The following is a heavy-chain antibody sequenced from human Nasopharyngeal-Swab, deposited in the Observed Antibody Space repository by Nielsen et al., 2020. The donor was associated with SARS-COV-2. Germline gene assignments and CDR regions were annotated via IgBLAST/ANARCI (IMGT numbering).Heavy chain of an antibody. J-gene: IGHJ5*02. Sequence: PGKGLEWIGEINHSGSTNYNPSLKSRVTISVDTSKNQFSLKLSSVTAADTAVYYCARGGLQLTIFGVVTPSNWFDPWGQGTLVPSPQ. CDR2: INHSGST. D-gene: IGHD3-3*01. CDR3: ARGGLQLTIFGVVTPSNWFDP. V-gene: IGHV4-34*01.